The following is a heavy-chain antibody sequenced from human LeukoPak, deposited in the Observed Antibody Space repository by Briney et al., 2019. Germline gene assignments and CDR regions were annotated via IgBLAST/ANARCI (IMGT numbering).Heavy chain of an antibody. CDR1: GGSISSSSYY. Sequence: SSETLSLTCTVSGGSISSSSYYWGWIRQPPGKGLEWIGGIYYSGSTYYNPSLKSRVTISVDTSKNQFSLKLSSVTAADTAVYYCARVGGYYYDSSGYSDYWGQGTLVTVSS. J-gene: IGHJ4*02. CDR2: IYYSGST. D-gene: IGHD3-22*01. CDR3: ARVGGYYYDSSGYSDY. V-gene: IGHV4-39*07.